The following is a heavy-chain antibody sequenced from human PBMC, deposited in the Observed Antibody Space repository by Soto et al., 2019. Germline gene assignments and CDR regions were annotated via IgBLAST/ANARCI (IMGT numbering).Heavy chain of an antibody. CDR2: IDPRDSYT. CDR1: GYSFTSYW. Sequence: EVQLVQSGAEVKKPGESLRISCKGSGYSFTSYWISWVRQMPGKGLEWMGRIDPRDSYTNYSPSFQGHVTISADKSISTAYLQWSSLKASDTAMYYCASISPTHRWFDPWGQGTLVTVSS. V-gene: IGHV5-10-1*03. CDR3: ASISPTHRWFDP. J-gene: IGHJ5*02.